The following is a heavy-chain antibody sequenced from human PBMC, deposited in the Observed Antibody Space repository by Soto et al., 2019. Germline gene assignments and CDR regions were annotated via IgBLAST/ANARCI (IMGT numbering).Heavy chain of an antibody. Sequence: GASVKFSCKTSGYTFTSYAMHWVRQAPGQRLEWMGWINAGNGNTKYSQKFQGRVTITRDTSASTAYMELSSLAPGDTAMYHCARDLRGYSNWFHPWGQGTLVTVSS. CDR2: INAGNGNT. CDR1: GYTFTSYA. J-gene: IGHJ5*02. D-gene: IGHD5-18*01. CDR3: ARDLRGYSNWFHP. V-gene: IGHV1-3*01.